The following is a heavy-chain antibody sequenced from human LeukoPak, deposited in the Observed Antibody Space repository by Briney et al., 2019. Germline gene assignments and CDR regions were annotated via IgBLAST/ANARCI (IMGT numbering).Heavy chain of an antibody. D-gene: IGHD1-14*01. CDR2: IDSDGSST. CDR1: GFTFRTFW. J-gene: IGHJ4*02. V-gene: IGHV3-74*01. Sequence: GGSLRLSCAASGFTFRTFWMHWVRQVPGKGLVWVSRIDSDGSSTSYADFVKGRFTISRDNARNTFYLQMNSLRVEDTAVYYCARDNIRSLDYWGQGTLVTVYS. CDR3: ARDNIRSLDY.